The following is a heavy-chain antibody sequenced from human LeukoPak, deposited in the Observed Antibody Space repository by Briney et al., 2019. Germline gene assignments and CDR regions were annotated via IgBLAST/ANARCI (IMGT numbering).Heavy chain of an antibody. J-gene: IGHJ5*02. V-gene: IGHV1-2*06. D-gene: IGHD3-3*01. CDR3: ARDQLGLRFLEWLPSFNWFAP. CDR2: INPNSGGT. CDR1: GYTFTGYY. Sequence: ASVKVSCKASGYTFTGYYMHWVRQAPGQGLEWMGRINPNSGGTNYAQRFQGRVTMTRDTSISTAYMELSRLRSDDTAVYYCARDQLGLRFLEWLPSFNWFAPWGQGTLVTVS.